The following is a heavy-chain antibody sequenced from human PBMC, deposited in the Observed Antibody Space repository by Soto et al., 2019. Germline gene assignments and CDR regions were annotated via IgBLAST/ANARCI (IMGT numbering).Heavy chain of an antibody. V-gene: IGHV3-11*01. CDR3: ARGRHLYDFWIGYSLDGMDV. J-gene: IGHJ6*02. Sequence: PGGSLRLSCAASGFTFSDYYMSWIRQAPGKGLEWVSYISSSGSTIYYADSVKGRFTISRDNAKNSLYLQMNSLRAEDTAVYYCARGRHLYDFWIGYSLDGMDVWGQGTTVTVSS. CDR2: ISSSGSTI. CDR1: GFTFSDYY. D-gene: IGHD3-3*01.